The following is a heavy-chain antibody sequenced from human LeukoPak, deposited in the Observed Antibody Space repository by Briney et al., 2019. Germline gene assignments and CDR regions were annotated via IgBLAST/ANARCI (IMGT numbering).Heavy chain of an antibody. CDR2: INHSGST. J-gene: IGHJ3*02. V-gene: IGHV4-34*01. Sequence: SESLSLTCAVYGESFSGYYWSWIRQPPGKGLEWIGEINHSGSTNYNPSLKSRVTISVDTSKNKFSLKLSSVTAADTAVYYCARWDPNNAFDIWGQGTMVTVSS. CDR3: ARWDPNNAFDI. CDR1: GESFSGYY. D-gene: IGHD1-26*01.